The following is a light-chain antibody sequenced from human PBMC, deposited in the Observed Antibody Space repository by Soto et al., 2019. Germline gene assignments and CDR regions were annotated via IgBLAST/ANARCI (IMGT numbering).Light chain of an antibody. J-gene: IGKJ5*01. V-gene: IGKV3-11*01. CDR2: DAY. CDR1: QSFRGL. CDR3: QQRHMWPIT. Sequence: VLSPSPVTLSLSPWETAPLSRGASQSFRGLLAWYQQKPGQAPRLLIYDAYNRATGIPPRFSGSGSGTDFTLTISSLEPEDSAVYYCQQRHMWPITFGQGTRLEIK.